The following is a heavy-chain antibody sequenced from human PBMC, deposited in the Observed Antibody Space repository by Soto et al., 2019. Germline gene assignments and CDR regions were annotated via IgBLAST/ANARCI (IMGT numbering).Heavy chain of an antibody. J-gene: IGHJ4*02. Sequence: QVLLVQSGAEVKKPGASVQISCKASGYTFTTYDMHWVRQAPGQRLEWMGSINANNGNPKYSQRFQGRATFTRDTSATTGDMDRSSLISEDTAVYYCVVSRGGWAFHYWGQGTLVTVSS. CDR2: INANNGNP. V-gene: IGHV1-3*01. D-gene: IGHD6-25*01. CDR1: GYTFTTYD. CDR3: VVSRGGWAFHY.